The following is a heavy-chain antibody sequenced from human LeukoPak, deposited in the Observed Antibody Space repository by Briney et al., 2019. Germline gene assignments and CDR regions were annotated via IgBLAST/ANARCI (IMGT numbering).Heavy chain of an antibody. CDR2: ISYDGSNK. D-gene: IGHD3-10*01. V-gene: IGHV3-30*04. CDR1: GFTFSSYA. CDR3: ARDSPRFGELLTHGFDY. Sequence: PGRSLRLSCAASGFTFSSYAMHWVRQAPGKGLEWVAVISYDGSNKYYADSVKGRFTISRDNAKNSLYLQMNSLRAEDTAVYYCARDSPRFGELLTHGFDYWGQGTLVTVSS. J-gene: IGHJ4*02.